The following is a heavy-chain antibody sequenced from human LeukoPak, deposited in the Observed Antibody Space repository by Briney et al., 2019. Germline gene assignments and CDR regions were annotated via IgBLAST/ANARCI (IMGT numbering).Heavy chain of an antibody. J-gene: IGHJ4*02. V-gene: IGHV3-33*01. CDR1: GFTFSSYG. D-gene: IGHD5-12*01. CDR3: ARAMRSGYDY. Sequence: PGGSLRLSCAASGFTFSSYGMHWVRQAPGKGLEWVAVIWYDGSNKYYADSVKGRFTISRDNAKNSLYLEMNSLRDEDTAVYYCARAMRSGYDYWGQGTLVTVSS. CDR2: IWYDGSNK.